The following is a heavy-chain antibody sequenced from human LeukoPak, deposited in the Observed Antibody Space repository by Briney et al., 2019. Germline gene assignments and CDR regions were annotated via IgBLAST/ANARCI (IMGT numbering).Heavy chain of an antibody. CDR1: GSTFSSST. V-gene: IGHV3-30*04. CDR3: ASHSSTWYNPSDY. D-gene: IGHD6-13*01. CDR2: ISYDGSNK. Sequence: GGSLRLSCAASGSTFSSSTMHWVRQAPGKGLEWVAVISYDGSNKYYADSVKGRFTISRDNSKNTLYLQMNSLRAEDTAVYYCASHSSTWYNPSDYWGQGTLVTVSS. J-gene: IGHJ4*02.